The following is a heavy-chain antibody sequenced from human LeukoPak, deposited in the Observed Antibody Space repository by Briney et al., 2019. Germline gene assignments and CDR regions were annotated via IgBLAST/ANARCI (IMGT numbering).Heavy chain of an antibody. CDR3: ARRASSTGLTYYYYYYMDV. CDR1: GGSISSYY. J-gene: IGHJ6*03. CDR2: IYTSGST. V-gene: IGHV4-4*09. Sequence: TSETLSLTCTVSGGSISSYYWSWIRQPPGKGLEWIGYIYTSGSTNNNPSLKSRVTISVDTSKNQFSLKLSSVTAADTAVYYCARRASSTGLTYYYYYYMDVWGKGTTVTVSS. D-gene: IGHD3-9*01.